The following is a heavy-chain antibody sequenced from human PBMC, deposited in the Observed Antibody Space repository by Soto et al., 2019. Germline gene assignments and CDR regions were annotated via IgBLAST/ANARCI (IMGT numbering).Heavy chain of an antibody. CDR3: AREGMAIVPTAIVYYYGMDV. CDR1: GHTFTSYG. D-gene: IGHD2-2*01. V-gene: IGHV1-18*04. J-gene: IGHJ6*02. Sequence: ASVKVSCKASGHTFTSYGISWVRQAPGQGLEWMGWIRTYNGNTNYAQKVQGRVTMTTDTSTSTAYMELRSLRSDDTAVYHCAREGMAIVPTAIVYYYGMDVWGQGTTVTVSS. CDR2: IRTYNGNT.